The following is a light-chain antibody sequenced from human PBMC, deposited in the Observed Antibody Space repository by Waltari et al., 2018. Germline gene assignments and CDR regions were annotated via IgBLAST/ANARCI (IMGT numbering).Light chain of an antibody. CDR2: DLS. CDR1: SSDVGGYNY. J-gene: IGLJ1*01. Sequence: QSALTQPASVSGSPGQSITISCTGTSSDVGGYNYVSWYQQHPGKAPKLMIYDLSNRPSGVSNRFSGSKSGNTASLTISGLQAEDEADYYCTSYTSSNTLGFGTGTKVTVL. V-gene: IGLV2-14*03. CDR3: TSYTSSNTLG.